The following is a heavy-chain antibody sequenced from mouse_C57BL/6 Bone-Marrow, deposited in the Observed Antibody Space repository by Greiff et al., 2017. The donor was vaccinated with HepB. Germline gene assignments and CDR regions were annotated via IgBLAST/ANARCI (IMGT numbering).Heavy chain of an antibody. CDR1: GFTFSDYY. CDR3: ARLHYYGSSHWYFDV. J-gene: IGHJ1*03. CDR2: ISNGGGST. D-gene: IGHD1-1*01. V-gene: IGHV5-12*01. Sequence: EVKLVESGGGLVQPGGSLKLSCAASGFTFSDYYMYWVRQTPEKRLEWVAYISNGGGSTYYPDTVKGRFTISRDNAKNTLYLQMSRLKSEDTAMYYCARLHYYGSSHWYFDVWGTGTTVTVSS.